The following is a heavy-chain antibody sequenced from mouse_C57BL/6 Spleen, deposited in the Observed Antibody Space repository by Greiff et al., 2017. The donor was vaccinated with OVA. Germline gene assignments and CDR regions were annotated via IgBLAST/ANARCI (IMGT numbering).Heavy chain of an antibody. J-gene: IGHJ2*01. CDR1: GYTFTSYW. Sequence: VQLQQPGAELVMPGASVKLSCKASGYTFTSYWMHWVKQRPGQGLEWIGEIDPSDSYTNYNQKFKGKSTLTVDKSSSTAYMQLSSLTSEDSAVYYCARAPNSYFDYWGQGTTLTVSS. CDR3: ARAPNSYFDY. CDR2: IDPSDSYT. V-gene: IGHV1-69*01. D-gene: IGHD4-1*02.